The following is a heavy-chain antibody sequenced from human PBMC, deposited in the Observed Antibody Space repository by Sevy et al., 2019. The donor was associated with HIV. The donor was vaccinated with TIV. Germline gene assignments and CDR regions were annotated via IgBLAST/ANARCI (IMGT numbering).Heavy chain of an antibody. V-gene: IGHV4-59*08. Sequence: SETLSLTCTVSGGSITSLYWNWIRQPPGKGLEWIANIYYNGHINYNPSLKSRVTFSLDPYKNQFSLRLSSVTAADTAMYYCAGENAWGRGYSWGQGTLVTVSS. D-gene: IGHD1-26*01. CDR1: GGSITSLY. J-gene: IGHJ4*02. CDR3: AGENAWGRGYS. CDR2: IYYNGHI.